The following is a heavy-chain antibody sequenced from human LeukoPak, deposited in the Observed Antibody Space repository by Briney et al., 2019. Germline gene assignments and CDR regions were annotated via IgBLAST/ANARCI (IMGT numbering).Heavy chain of an antibody. CDR2: ISSSSSYI. J-gene: IGHJ4*02. CDR1: GFTFSSYS. D-gene: IGHD3-22*01. V-gene: IGHV3-21*01. Sequence: EGSLRLSCAASGFTFSSYSMNWVRQAPGKGLEWVSSISSSSSYIYYADSVKGRFTISRDNAKNSLYLQMNNLRAEDTAVYYCARDPYYYDSSGYYAGDYWGPGTLVTVSS. CDR3: ARDPYYYDSSGYYAGDY.